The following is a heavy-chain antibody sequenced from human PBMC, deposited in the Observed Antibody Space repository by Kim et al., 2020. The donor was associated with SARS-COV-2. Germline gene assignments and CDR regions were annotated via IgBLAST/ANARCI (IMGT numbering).Heavy chain of an antibody. J-gene: IGHJ4*02. CDR3: AKGGSVPAAIDFDY. D-gene: IGHD2-2*01. Sequence: AYSVKGRYTISRDNSKNTLYLQMNSLRAEDTAVYYCAKGGSVPAAIDFDYWGQGTLVTVSS. V-gene: IGHV3-23*01.